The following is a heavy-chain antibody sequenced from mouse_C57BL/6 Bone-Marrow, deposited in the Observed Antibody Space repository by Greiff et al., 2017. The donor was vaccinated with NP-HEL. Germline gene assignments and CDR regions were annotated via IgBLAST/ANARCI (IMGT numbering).Heavy chain of an antibody. CDR3: TTWGGAY. CDR1: GFNIKDDY. V-gene: IGHV14-4*01. Sequence: EVQLQQSGAELVRPGASVKLSCTASGFNIKDDYMHWVKQRPEQGLEWIGWIDPEDGDTEYASKFQGKATRTADTSSNTAYLQLSSLTSEDTAVYYSTTWGGAYWGQGTLVTVSA. J-gene: IGHJ3*01. CDR2: IDPEDGDT.